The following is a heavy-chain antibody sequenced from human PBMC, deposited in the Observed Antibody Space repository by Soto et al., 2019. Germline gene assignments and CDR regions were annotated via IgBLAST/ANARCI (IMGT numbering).Heavy chain of an antibody. CDR1: GYTFTSYG. D-gene: IGHD3-3*01. J-gene: IGHJ6*02. CDR2: ISAYNGNT. Sequence: GASVKFSCKASGYTFTSYGISWVRQAPGQGLEWMGWISAYNGNTNYAQKLQGRVTMTTDTSTSTAYMELRSLRSDDTAVYYCARIQTHYDFWSGYYTYYYYYGMDVWGQGTTVTVSS. V-gene: IGHV1-18*04. CDR3: ARIQTHYDFWSGYYTYYYYYGMDV.